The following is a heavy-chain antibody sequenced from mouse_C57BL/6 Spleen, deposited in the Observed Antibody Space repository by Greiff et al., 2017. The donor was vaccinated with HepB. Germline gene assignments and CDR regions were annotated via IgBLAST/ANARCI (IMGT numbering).Heavy chain of an antibody. J-gene: IGHJ3*01. D-gene: IGHD2-5*01. CDR2: IHPNSGST. CDR1: GYTFTSYW. V-gene: IGHV1-64*01. Sequence: VQLQQPGAELVKPGASVKLSCKASGYTFTSYWMHWVKQRPGQGLEWIGMIHPNSGSTNYNEKFKSKATLTVDKSSSTAYMQLSSLTSEDSAVYYCARKGYYSNYEGFAYWGQGTLVTVSA. CDR3: ARKGYYSNYEGFAY.